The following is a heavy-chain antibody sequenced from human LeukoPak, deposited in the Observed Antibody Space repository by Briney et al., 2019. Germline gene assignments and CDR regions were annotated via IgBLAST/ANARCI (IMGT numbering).Heavy chain of an antibody. CDR2: IRYDGSNK. D-gene: IGHD4/OR15-4a*01. J-gene: IGHJ4*02. V-gene: IGHV3-30*02. Sequence: GGSLRLSCAASGFTFTSYGIHWVRQAPGKGLEWVAFIRYDGSNKYYADSVKGRFTISRDNSKNTLYLQMNSLRAEDTAVYYCARRAGAYSHPYDYWGQGTLVTVSS. CDR1: GFTFTSYG. CDR3: ARRAGAYSHPYDY.